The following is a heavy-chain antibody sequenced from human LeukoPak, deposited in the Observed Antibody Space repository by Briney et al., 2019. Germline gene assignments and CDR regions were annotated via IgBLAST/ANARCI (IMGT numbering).Heavy chain of an antibody. CDR1: GYTFIDYH. J-gene: IGHJ4*02. V-gene: IGHV1-2*02. CDR3: ARGGPFRQQLLSPFDN. Sequence: ASVKVSCKASGYTFIDYHMHWVRQAPGQGLEWMGWINPTRDATRYAQNFQGRVTMTRDTSLTTVYMELSGLKSDDTAFYYCARGGPFRQQLLSPFDNWGQGTLVTVPS. CDR2: INPTRDAT. D-gene: IGHD2/OR15-2a*01.